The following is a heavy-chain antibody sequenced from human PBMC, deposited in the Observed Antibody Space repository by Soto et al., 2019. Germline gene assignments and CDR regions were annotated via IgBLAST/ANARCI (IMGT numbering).Heavy chain of an antibody. CDR3: ARDPTPLVRGVIFPHYYYYMDV. J-gene: IGHJ6*03. Sequence: GGSLRLSCAASGFTFDDYAMHWVRQAPGKGLEWVSGIRWDRSSIGYADSVKGRFTISRDNSKNTLYLQMNSLRAEDTAVYYCARDPTPLVRGVIFPHYYYYMDVWGKGTTVTVSS. CDR2: IRWDRSSI. V-gene: IGHV3-9*01. CDR1: GFTFDDYA. D-gene: IGHD3-10*01.